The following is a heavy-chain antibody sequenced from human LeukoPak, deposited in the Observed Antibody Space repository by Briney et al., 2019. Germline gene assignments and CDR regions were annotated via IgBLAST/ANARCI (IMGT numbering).Heavy chain of an antibody. V-gene: IGHV3-48*04. J-gene: IGHJ3*02. CDR1: GFTFNTYG. CDR3: ARSHMYGYYGEDI. CDR2: INSVGGTT. D-gene: IGHD4-17*01. Sequence: GGSLRLSCAASGFTFNTYGMNWFRQAPGRGLEWISYINSVGGTTFYADSVKGRFTISRDNANNTLYLQMNSLRAEDAATYYCARSHMYGYYGEDIWGHGTVVAVSS.